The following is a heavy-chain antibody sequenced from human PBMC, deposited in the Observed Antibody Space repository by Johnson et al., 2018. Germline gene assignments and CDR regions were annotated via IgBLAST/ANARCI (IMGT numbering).Heavy chain of an antibody. CDR1: GFTFSSYG. Sequence: QVQLVQSGGGVVQPERSLRLSCAASGFTFSSYGMHWVRQAPGKGLEWVAVISYDGNNKYYADSVKGRFTISRDNSKNTLYLQMNSLRAEETAVYHCARGHSSGLSSAEYFQHWGQGTLVTVSS. CDR3: ARGHSSGLSSAEYFQH. J-gene: IGHJ1*01. D-gene: IGHD6-19*01. V-gene: IGHV3-30*03. CDR2: ISYDGNNK.